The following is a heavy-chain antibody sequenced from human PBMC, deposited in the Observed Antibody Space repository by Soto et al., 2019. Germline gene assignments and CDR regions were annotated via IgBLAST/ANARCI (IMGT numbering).Heavy chain of an antibody. CDR2: INPSGGST. CDR3: ASTHCSSTSCDYYYYGMDV. V-gene: IGHV1-46*01. Sequence: ASVKVSCKASRYTFTSYYMHWVRQAPGQGLEWMGIINPSGGSTSYAQKFQGRVTMTRDTSTSTVYMELSSLRSEDTAVYYCASTHCSSTSCDYYYYGMDVWGQGTTVTVSS. D-gene: IGHD2-2*01. CDR1: RYTFTSYY. J-gene: IGHJ6*02.